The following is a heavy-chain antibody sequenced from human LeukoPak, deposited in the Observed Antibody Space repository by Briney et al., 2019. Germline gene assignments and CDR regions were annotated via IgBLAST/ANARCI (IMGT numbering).Heavy chain of an antibody. CDR1: GFTFSSYA. CDR3: ARDRLL. V-gene: IGHV4-31*02. Sequence: LRLSCAASGFTFSSYAMSWIRQHPGKGLEWIGYIYYSGSTNYNPSLKSRVTISVDTSKNQFSLKLSSVTAADTAVYYCARDRLLWGQGTLVTVSS. CDR2: IYYSGST. J-gene: IGHJ4*02.